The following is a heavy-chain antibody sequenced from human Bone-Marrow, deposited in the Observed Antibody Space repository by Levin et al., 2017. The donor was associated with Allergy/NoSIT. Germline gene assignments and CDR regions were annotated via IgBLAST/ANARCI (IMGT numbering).Heavy chain of an antibody. CDR1: GFPFGSST. CDR3: AREIMSKGNFGMDV. Sequence: LSLPCAASGFPFGSSTMHWVRQAPGKGLDWVALISYEGSHQFYADSVKGRFTISRDNSNNTLYLHMNSLRAEDTATYYCAREIMSKGNFGMDVWGQGTTVTVSS. J-gene: IGHJ6*02. CDR2: ISYEGSHQ. D-gene: IGHD3-16*01. V-gene: IGHV3-30*04.